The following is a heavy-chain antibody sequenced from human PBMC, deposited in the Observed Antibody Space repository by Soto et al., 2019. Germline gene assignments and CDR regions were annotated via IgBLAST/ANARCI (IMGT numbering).Heavy chain of an antibody. V-gene: IGHV1-69*02. Sequence: QVQLVQSGAEVKKPGSSVKVSCKASGGTFSSYTISWVRQAPGQGLEWMGRIIPILGIANYAQKFQGRVTITADKSTSTAYMERSSLRSEDTAVYYCARSIAAAGTGYFDLWGRGTLVTVSS. J-gene: IGHJ2*01. CDR1: GGTFSSYT. CDR3: ARSIAAAGTGYFDL. CDR2: IIPILGIA. D-gene: IGHD6-13*01.